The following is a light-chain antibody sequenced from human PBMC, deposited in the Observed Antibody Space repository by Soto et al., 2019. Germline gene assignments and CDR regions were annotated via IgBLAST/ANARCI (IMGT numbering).Light chain of an antibody. CDR1: QSISSW. J-gene: IGKJ1*01. CDR3: QHYNSYLAT. CDR2: DAS. Sequence: DIQMTQSPSTLSASVGDRVTITCRASQSISSWLAWYQQKPGKAPKLLIYDASSLESGVPSRFSGSGSGTEFSLTISRLQPDDFATDYCQHYNSYLATFGQGTKVEIK. V-gene: IGKV1-5*01.